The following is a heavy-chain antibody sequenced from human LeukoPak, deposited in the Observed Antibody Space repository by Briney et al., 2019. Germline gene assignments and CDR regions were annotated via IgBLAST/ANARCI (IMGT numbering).Heavy chain of an antibody. CDR3: ARVAANYYYYGMDV. CDR2: ISSSSSYI. Sequence: KTGGSLRLSCAASGFTFSSYAMSWVRQAPGKGLEWVSSISSSSSYIYYADSVKGRFTISRDNAKNSLYLQMNSLRAEDTAVYYCARVAANYYYYGMDVWGQGTTVTVSS. J-gene: IGHJ6*02. V-gene: IGHV3-21*01. CDR1: GFTFSSYA.